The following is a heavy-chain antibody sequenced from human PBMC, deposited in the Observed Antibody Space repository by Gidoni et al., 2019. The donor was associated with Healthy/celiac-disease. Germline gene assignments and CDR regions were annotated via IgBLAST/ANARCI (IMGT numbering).Heavy chain of an antibody. D-gene: IGHD6-13*01. CDR3: ARDRDSSSWGDFDY. J-gene: IGHJ4*02. V-gene: IGHV3-30*01. CDR2: ISYDGSNK. Sequence: QVQLVESGGGVVQPGRSLRLSCAASGFTFSSYAMHWVRQAPGKGLEWVAVISYDGSNKYYADSVKGRFTISRDNSKNTLYLQMNSLRAEDTAVYYCARDRDSSSWGDFDYWGQGTLVTVSS. CDR1: GFTFSSYA.